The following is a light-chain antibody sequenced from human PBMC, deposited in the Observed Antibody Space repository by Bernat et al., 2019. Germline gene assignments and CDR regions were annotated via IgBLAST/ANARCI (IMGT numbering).Light chain of an antibody. CDR3: QPRSDSPPGMYT. Sequence: ESVLTQSPATLSLSPGDRATLSCRASQSVSSYVAWYQQKPGQRPRLLIYGASNRATGIPARFSGSGSGTDFTLTISSLEPEDFAVYYCQPRSDSPPGMYTFGQGTKLDIK. V-gene: IGKV3-11*01. CDR2: GAS. CDR1: QSVSSY. J-gene: IGKJ2*01.